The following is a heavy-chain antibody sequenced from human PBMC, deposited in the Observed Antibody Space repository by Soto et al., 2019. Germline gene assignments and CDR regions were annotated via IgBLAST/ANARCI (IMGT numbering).Heavy chain of an antibody. CDR2: IIPIFGTA. CDR3: ARVNCISTSCYVFDY. CDR1: GGTFSSYA. Sequence: SVKVSCKASGGTFSSYAISWVRQAPGQGLEWMGGIIPIFGTANYAQKFQGRVTITADESTSTAYMELSSLRSEDTAVYYCARVNCISTSCYVFDYWGQGTVVTVSS. V-gene: IGHV1-69*13. D-gene: IGHD2-2*01. J-gene: IGHJ4*02.